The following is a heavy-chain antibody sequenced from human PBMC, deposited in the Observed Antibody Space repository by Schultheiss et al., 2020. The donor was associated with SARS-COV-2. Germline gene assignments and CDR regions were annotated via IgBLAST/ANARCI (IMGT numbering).Heavy chain of an antibody. CDR1: GYSISSGYY. D-gene: IGHD6-13*01. J-gene: IGHJ4*02. Sequence: SQTLSLTCTVSGYSISSGYYWGWIRQPPGKGLEWIGSIYHSGSTYYNPSLKSRVTMSVDTSKNQFSLKLSSVTAADTAVYYCARAGIAAGEAFDIWGQGTLVTVSS. V-gene: IGHV4-38-2*02. CDR2: IYHSGST. CDR3: ARAGIAAGEAFDI.